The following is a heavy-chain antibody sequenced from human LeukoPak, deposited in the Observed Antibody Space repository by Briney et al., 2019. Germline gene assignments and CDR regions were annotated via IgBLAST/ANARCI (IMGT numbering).Heavy chain of an antibody. CDR2: ISGSGGST. V-gene: IGHV3-23*01. D-gene: IGHD6-13*01. CDR1: GFXFSSYA. J-gene: IGHJ4*02. CDR3: AKGVQQLVRSGYFDY. Sequence: PGGSLRLSCAASGFXFSSYAISWVRQAPGKGLEWVSAISGSGGSTYYADSVKGRFTISRDNSKNTLYLQMNSLRAEDTAVYYCAKGVQQLVRSGYFDYWGQGTLVTVSS.